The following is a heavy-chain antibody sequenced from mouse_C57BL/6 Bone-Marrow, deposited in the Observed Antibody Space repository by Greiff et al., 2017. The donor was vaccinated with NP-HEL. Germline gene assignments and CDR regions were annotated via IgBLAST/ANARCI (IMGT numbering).Heavy chain of an antibody. V-gene: IGHV1-42*01. D-gene: IGHD2-1*01. CDR3: ARKGGNLHFDY. CDR1: GYSFTGYY. CDR2: INPSTGGT. Sequence: EVQLQQSGPELVKPGASVKISCKASGYSFTGYYMNWVKQSPEKSLEWIGEINPSTGGTTYNQKFKAKATLTVDKSSSTAYMQLKSLTSEDSAVYYCARKGGNLHFDYWGQGTTLTVSA. J-gene: IGHJ2*01.